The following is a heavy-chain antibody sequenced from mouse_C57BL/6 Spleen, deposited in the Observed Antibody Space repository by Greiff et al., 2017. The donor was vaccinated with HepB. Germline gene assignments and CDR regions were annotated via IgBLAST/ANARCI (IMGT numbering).Heavy chain of an antibody. D-gene: IGHD2-4*01. CDR1: GYTFTDYY. CDR2: INPYNGGT. V-gene: IGHV1-19*01. J-gene: IGHJ2*01. Sequence: EVQLQQSGPVLVKPGASVKMSCKASGYTFTDYYMNWVKQSHGKSLEWIGVINPYNGGTSYNQKFKGKATLTVDKSSSTAYMGLNSLTSEDSAVYYCARSIYYDYDCDNWGQGTTLTVSS. CDR3: ARSIYYDYDCDN.